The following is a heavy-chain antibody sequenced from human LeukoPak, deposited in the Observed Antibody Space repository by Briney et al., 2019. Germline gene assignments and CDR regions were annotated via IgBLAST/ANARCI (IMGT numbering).Heavy chain of an antibody. Sequence: SVKVSCKASGGTFSSYAISWVRQAPGQGLEWMGGIIPIFGTANYAQKFQGRVTITADESTSTAYVELSSLRSEDTAVYYCAGTEDSSGSRFDYWGQGTLVTVSS. CDR3: AGTEDSSGSRFDY. D-gene: IGHD3-22*01. V-gene: IGHV1-69*13. CDR2: IIPIFGTA. J-gene: IGHJ4*02. CDR1: GGTFSSYA.